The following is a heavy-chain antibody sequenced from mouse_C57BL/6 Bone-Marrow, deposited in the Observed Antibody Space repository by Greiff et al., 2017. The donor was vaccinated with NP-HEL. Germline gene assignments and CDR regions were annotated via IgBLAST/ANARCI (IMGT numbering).Heavy chain of an antibody. CDR3: ATIYYGNFFAD. D-gene: IGHD2-1*01. CDR1: GFTFSDYY. V-gene: IGHV5-16*01. Sequence: EVKLMESEGGLVQPGSSMKLSCTASGFTFSDYYMAWVRQVPEKGLEWVANINYDGSSTYYLESLKSRFIISRDNANNILYMQISSLKSEDTVTYCGATIYYGNFFADWGQGTLVTVSA. J-gene: IGHJ3*01. CDR2: INYDGSST.